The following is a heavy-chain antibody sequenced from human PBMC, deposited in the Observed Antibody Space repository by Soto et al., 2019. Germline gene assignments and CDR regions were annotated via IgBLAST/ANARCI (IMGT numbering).Heavy chain of an antibody. Sequence: GGSLRLSCAASGFTFSSYGMHWVRQAPGKGLEWVAVIWYDGSNKYYADSVKGRFTISRDNSKNTLYLQMNSLRAEDTAVYYCARASYGDPQPYYYYYGMDVWGQGTTVTVSS. CDR1: GFTFSSYG. J-gene: IGHJ6*02. D-gene: IGHD4-17*01. V-gene: IGHV3-33*01. CDR3: ARASYGDPQPYYYYYGMDV. CDR2: IWYDGSNK.